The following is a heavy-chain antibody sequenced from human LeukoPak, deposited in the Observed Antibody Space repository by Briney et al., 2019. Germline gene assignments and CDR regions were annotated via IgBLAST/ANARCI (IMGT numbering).Heavy chain of an antibody. CDR2: IYYSGST. D-gene: IGHD6-19*01. Sequence: SETLSLTCTVSGGSISSYYWSWIRQSPGKGLEWIGDIYYSGSTNYNPSLKSRVTISADMSKNQFSLRLSSVTAADTAVYYCARHANIAVAGETFDIWGQGTMVTLSS. V-gene: IGHV4-59*08. J-gene: IGHJ3*02. CDR1: GGSISSYY. CDR3: ARHANIAVAGETFDI.